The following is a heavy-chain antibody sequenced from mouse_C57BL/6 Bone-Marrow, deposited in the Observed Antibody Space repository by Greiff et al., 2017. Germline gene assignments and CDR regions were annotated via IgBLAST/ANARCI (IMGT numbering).Heavy chain of an antibody. CDR2: IYPGSVST. D-gene: IGHD1-1*01. CDR1: GYTFTRYW. J-gene: IGHJ1*03. Sequence: QVQLQQPGAELVKPGASVKLSCKASGYTFTRYWITWVKQRPGQRLEWIGDIYPGSVSTNYNEKFKRKATLTVDTPASTASMQLSSLTSEDSAVYDCVGVAPYDGRTYWYVDVWGTGTTVTVSS. V-gene: IGHV1-55*01. CDR3: VGVAPYDGRTYWYVDV.